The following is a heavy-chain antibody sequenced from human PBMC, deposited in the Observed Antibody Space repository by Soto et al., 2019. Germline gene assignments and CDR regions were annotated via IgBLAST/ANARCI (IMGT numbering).Heavy chain of an antibody. V-gene: IGHV4-4*07. Sequence: PSETLSLTCTVSGGSISSYYWSWIRQPAGKGLGWIGRIYTSGSTNYNPSLKSRVTMSVDTSKNQFSLKLSSVTAADTAVYYCARDLITMVRGVIGWFDPWGQGTLVTVSS. J-gene: IGHJ5*02. CDR3: ARDLITMVRGVIGWFDP. CDR2: IYTSGST. CDR1: GGSISSYY. D-gene: IGHD3-10*01.